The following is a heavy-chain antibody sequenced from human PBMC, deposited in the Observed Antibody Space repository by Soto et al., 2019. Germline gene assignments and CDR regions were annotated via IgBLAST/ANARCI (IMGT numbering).Heavy chain of an antibody. V-gene: IGHV1-69*13. CDR3: ARDPSIVVVPAVTPFGVVKAFDI. CDR1: GGTFSSYA. D-gene: IGHD2-2*01. Sequence: SVKVSCKASGGTFSSYAIIWVRQAPGQGLEWMGGIIPIFGTANYAQKFQGRVTITADESTSTAYMELSSLRSEDTAVYYCARDPSIVVVPAVTPFGVVKAFDIWGQGTMVTVSS. J-gene: IGHJ3*02. CDR2: IIPIFGTA.